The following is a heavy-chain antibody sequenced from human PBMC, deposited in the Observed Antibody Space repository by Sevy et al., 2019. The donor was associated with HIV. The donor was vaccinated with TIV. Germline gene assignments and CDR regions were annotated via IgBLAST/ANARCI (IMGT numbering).Heavy chain of an antibody. V-gene: IGHV3-30*03. D-gene: IGHD1-26*01. CDR2: ISYDGSDK. CDR1: GFNFRIYA. J-gene: IGHJ4*02. Sequence: GGSLRLSCAASGFNFRIYAMHWVRQAPGKGLEWVAVISYDGSDKFYAESVKGRFTIARDNFKNMVFRQLNSLRGDDTAVYYCATGRQGATYGYWGQGTPVTVSS. CDR3: ATGRQGATYGY.